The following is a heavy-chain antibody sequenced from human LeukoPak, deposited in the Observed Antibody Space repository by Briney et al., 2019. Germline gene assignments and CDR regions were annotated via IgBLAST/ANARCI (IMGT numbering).Heavy chain of an antibody. V-gene: IGHV4-39*07. CDR3: AREVLDIVVVPAALYYYYYMDV. J-gene: IGHJ6*03. CDR2: IYYSGST. Sequence: SETLSLTCTVSGGSVSRSSYYWGWIRQPPGKGLEWIGSIYYSGSTYYNPSLKSRVTISVDTSKNQFSLKLSSVTAADTAVYYCAREVLDIVVVPAALYYYYYMDVWGKGTTVTVSS. CDR1: GGSVSRSSYY. D-gene: IGHD2-2*03.